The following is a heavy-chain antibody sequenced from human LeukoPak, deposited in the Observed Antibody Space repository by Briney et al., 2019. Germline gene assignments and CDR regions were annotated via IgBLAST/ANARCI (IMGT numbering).Heavy chain of an antibody. J-gene: IGHJ4*02. CDR2: IYYSENT. D-gene: IGHD4-23*01. CDR1: GGSISSSSYY. V-gene: IGHV4-39*01. CDR3: ARRRTATVDFDY. Sequence: PSETLSLTCTVSGGSISSSSYYWGWVRQPPGRGLEWIVSIYYSENTSYNPSLKSRVTISVDTSKNQFSLKLGSVTAADTAVYYCARRRTATVDFDYWGQGTLVTVSS.